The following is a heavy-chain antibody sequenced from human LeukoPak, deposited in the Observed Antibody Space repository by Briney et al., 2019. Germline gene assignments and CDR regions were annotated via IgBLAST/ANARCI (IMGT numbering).Heavy chain of an antibody. J-gene: IGHJ5*02. V-gene: IGHV4-34*01. CDR3: VRGPRILLWFGELLANWFDP. Sequence: SETLSLTCAVYGGSFSGYYWSWIRQPPGKGLEWIGEVNHSGSTNYNPSLKSRVTISVDTSKNQFSLKLSSVTAADTAVYYCVRGPRILLWFGELLANWFDPWGQGTLVTVSS. CDR2: VNHSGST. D-gene: IGHD3-10*01. CDR1: GGSFSGYY.